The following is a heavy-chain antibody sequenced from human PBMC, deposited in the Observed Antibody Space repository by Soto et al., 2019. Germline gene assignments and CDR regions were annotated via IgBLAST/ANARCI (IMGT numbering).Heavy chain of an antibody. D-gene: IGHD1-26*01. V-gene: IGHV4-4*07. J-gene: IGHJ4*02. CDR3: ARGSLGPDY. CDR2: IFPTGNT. CDR1: SGSLSNYY. Sequence: SETLSLTCTVSSGSLSNYYWSWIRQPAGKGLEWIGRIFPTGNTDYNPSLRSRVTMSVDTSKNQFSPKLNSVTAADTAVYYCARGSLGPDYWGPGTLVTVSS.